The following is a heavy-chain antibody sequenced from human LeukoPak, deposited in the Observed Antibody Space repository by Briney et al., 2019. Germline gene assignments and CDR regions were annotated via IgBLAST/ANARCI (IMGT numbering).Heavy chain of an antibody. D-gene: IGHD3-22*01. CDR1: GFTFDNYA. CDR3: AEDVPNYYDSSGVDY. V-gene: IGHV3-23*01. Sequence: PGGSLRLSCAASGFTFDNYAINWVRQAPGKGLEWVSAISGSDSSTYYADSVKGRFTISRDNSKNTLYLQMNSLRVEDTAVYYCAEDVPNYYDSSGVDYWGQGHLVTVSS. CDR2: ISGSDSST. J-gene: IGHJ4*02.